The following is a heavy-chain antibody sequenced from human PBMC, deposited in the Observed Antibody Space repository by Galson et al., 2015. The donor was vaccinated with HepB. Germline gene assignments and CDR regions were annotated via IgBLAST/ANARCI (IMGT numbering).Heavy chain of an antibody. V-gene: IGHV3-21*01. CDR3: ARDGREALDSSGWYDYYYYGMDV. CDR2: ISSSSSYI. D-gene: IGHD6-19*01. CDR1: GFTFSSYS. Sequence: SLRLSCAASGFTFSSYSMNWVRQAPGKGLEWVSSISSSSSYIYYADSVKGRFTISRDNAKNSLYLQMNSLRAEDTAVYYCARDGREALDSSGWYDYYYYGMDVWGQGTTVTVSS. J-gene: IGHJ6*02.